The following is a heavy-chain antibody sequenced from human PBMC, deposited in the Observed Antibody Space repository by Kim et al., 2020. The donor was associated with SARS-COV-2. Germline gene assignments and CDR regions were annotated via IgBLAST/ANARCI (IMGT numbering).Heavy chain of an antibody. CDR1: GYSFTSYW. CDR2: IYPGDSDT. J-gene: IGHJ4*02. V-gene: IGHV5-51*01. D-gene: IGHD2-2*02. CDR3: VVGVPAAIFQV. Sequence: GESLKISCKGSGYSFTSYWIGWVRQMPGKGLEWMGIIYPGDSDTRYSPSFQGQVPISADKSISTAYLPWSSLKASDTAMYYCVVGVPAAIFQVWGQGTLVTVSS.